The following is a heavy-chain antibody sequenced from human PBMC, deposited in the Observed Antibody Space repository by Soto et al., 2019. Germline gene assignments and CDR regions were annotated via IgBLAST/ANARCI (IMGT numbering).Heavy chain of an antibody. CDR3: AQGSWPTYSFAY. V-gene: IGHV2-5*02. Sequence: QITLKESGPTLVKPTQTLTLTCTFSGFSLSTSGVGVGWIRQPPGKALEWLALIYWDDDKRYSPSLKSRLTSTKDTSKNQVVLTMTNVDPVDTATYYCAQGSWPTYSFAYWGQGTLVTVSS. CDR2: IYWDDDK. CDR1: GFSLSTSGVG. J-gene: IGHJ4*02.